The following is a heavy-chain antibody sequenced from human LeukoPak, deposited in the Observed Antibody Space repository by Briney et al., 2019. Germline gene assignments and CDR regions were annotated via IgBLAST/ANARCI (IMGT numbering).Heavy chain of an antibody. CDR2: INPNSGGT. J-gene: IGHJ4*02. CDR3: ARVVSSSPTHFDY. V-gene: IGHV1-2*02. CDR1: GYTFTSYG. Sequence: GASVKVSCKASGYTFTSYGISRVRQAPGQGLEWMGWINPNSGGTNYAQKFQGRVTMTRDTSISTAYMELSRLRSDDTAVYYCARVVSSSPTHFDYWGQGTLVTVSS. D-gene: IGHD6-13*01.